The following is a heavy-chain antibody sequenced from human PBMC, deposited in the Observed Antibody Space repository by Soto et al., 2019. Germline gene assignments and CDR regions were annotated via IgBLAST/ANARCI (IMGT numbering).Heavy chain of an antibody. D-gene: IGHD2-2*01. V-gene: IGHV4-61*08. Sequence: SETLSLTCTVSGGSISSGGYYWSWLRQPPGQGLEWIGEINHSGSTNYNPSLRSRVTISVNTPKNQFSLKLSSVNAAAKACYYGLVGGRSINIVLVPGGMSVFDPWGQGTLVTVSP. CDR1: GGSISSGGYY. CDR2: INHSGST. J-gene: IGHJ5*02. CDR3: LVGGRSINIVLVPGGMSVFDP.